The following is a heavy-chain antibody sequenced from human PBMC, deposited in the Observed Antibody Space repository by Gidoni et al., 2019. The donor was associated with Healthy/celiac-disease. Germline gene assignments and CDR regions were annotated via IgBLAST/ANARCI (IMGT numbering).Heavy chain of an antibody. Sequence: EVQLVESGGGLIQPGGSLSLSCAASAFTVSSNYMSWVRQATGKGLEWVSVIYSGGSTYYADSVKVRFTISRDNSKNTLYLQMNSLRAEDTAVYYCARGYGDYFFWYFDLWGRGTLVTVSS. D-gene: IGHD4-17*01. V-gene: IGHV3-53*01. J-gene: IGHJ2*01. CDR1: AFTVSSNY. CDR3: ARGYGDYFFWYFDL. CDR2: IYSGGST.